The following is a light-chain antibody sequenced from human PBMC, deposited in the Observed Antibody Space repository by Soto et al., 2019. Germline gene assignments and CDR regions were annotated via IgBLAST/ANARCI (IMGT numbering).Light chain of an antibody. Sequence: QSAVTQPASVSGSPEQSITISCTGPGSDVGSFDLVSWYQQHPGKAPKLIIFEGSKRPSGVSDRFSGSKSDNRASLTISGLQAEDEADYYCSSYAGSLTWVFGGGTKLTVL. J-gene: IGLJ3*02. V-gene: IGLV2-23*01. CDR3: SSYAGSLTWV. CDR1: GSDVGSFDL. CDR2: EGS.